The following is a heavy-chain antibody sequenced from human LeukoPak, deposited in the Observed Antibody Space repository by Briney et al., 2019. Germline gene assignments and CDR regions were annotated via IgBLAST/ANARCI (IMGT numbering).Heavy chain of an antibody. D-gene: IGHD4-17*01. Sequence: PGRSLRLSCAASGFKFNDYAMHWVRQAPGKGPEWVSSISWNSGSIDYADSVKGRFTISRNNAKKSLYLQMNGLRAEDTAFYYCAKGDYGDLQLYYFDCWGQGTLVTVSS. V-gene: IGHV3-9*01. CDR2: ISWNSGSI. CDR1: GFKFNDYA. J-gene: IGHJ4*02. CDR3: AKGDYGDLQLYYFDC.